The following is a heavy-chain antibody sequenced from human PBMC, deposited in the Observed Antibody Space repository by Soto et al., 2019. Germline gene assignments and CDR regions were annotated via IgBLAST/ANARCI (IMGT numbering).Heavy chain of an antibody. CDR2: ISYTGDT. D-gene: IGHD1-26*01. CDR3: ARIVVGATVDL. Sequence: ETLSLTCSVSGDSVSSDRYFWTWIRQPPGKGLEWIAYISYTGDTNYNPSLKSRVTISVDTSRNQFSLTLTSVTAADTAVYFCARIVVGATVDLWGQGSLVTISS. CDR1: GDSVSSDRYF. V-gene: IGHV4-61*01. J-gene: IGHJ5*02.